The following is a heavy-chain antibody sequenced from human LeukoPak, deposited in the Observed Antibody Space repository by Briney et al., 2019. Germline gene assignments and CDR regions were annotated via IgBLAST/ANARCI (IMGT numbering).Heavy chain of an antibody. D-gene: IGHD3-10*01. CDR1: GYTFTDYY. CDR2: VDPEGGET. J-gene: IGHJ4*02. CDR3: APGPKGSGSYYNTKSLFFDY. V-gene: IGHV1-69-2*01. Sequence: GATVKISCKASGYTFTDYYMHWVQQAPGKGLEWMGRVDPEGGETIYAAKFEGGVTIIADTSTDAAYMELSSLRSEAPAVYYCAPGPKGSGSYYNTKSLFFDYWGQGTLVTVSS.